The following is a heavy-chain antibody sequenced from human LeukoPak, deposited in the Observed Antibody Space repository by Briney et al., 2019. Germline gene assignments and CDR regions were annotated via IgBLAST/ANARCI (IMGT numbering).Heavy chain of an antibody. V-gene: IGHV3-23*01. CDR2: ISGSGGST. D-gene: IGHD3-3*01. CDR1: GFSFSSYA. Sequence: PGGSLRLSCAASGFSFSSYAMSWVRQAPGKGLEWVSAISGSGGSTYYADSVKGRFTISRDNSKNTLYLQMNSLRAEDTAVYYCAKLGGVGFWSGYYIGITGDYFDYWGQGTLVTVSS. CDR3: AKLGGVGFWSGYYIGITGDYFDY. J-gene: IGHJ4*02.